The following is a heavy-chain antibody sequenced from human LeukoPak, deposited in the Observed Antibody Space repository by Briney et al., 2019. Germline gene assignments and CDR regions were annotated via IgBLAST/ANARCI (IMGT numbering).Heavy chain of an antibody. CDR3: ARVDYQLLVGWFDP. D-gene: IGHD2-2*01. V-gene: IGHV4-39*01. CDR1: GGSISSSSYY. Sequence: SETLSLTCTVSGGSISSSSYYWGWIRQPPGKGLEWIGSVYYSGSTYYNPSLKSRVTISVDTSKNQFSLKLSSVAAADTAVYFCARVDYQLLVGWFDPWGEGILVTVSS. J-gene: IGHJ5*02. CDR2: VYYSGST.